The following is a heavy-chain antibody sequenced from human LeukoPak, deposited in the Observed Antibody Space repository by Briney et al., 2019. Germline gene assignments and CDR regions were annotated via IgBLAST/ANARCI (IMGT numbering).Heavy chain of an antibody. V-gene: IGHV3-48*03. CDR1: GFTLSSFE. CDR2: ISSSGRTI. Sequence: PGGSLRLPCAASGFTLSSFEMNWVRQAPGKGLEWVSYISSSGRTIYYADSVKGRFTISRDNAKNSLYLQMNSLRAEDTAVYYCARDLVVLTGISDYWGEGTVVTVPS. J-gene: IGHJ4*02. D-gene: IGHD2-21*02. CDR3: ARDLVVLTGISDY.